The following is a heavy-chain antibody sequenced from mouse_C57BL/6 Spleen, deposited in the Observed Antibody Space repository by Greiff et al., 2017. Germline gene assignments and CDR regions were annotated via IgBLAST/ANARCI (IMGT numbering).Heavy chain of an antibody. CDR2: ISYDGSN. Sequence: EVKLMESGPGLVKPSQSLSLTCSVTGYSITSGYYWNWIRQFPGNKLEWMGYISYDGSNNYNPSLKNRISITRDTSKNQFFLKLNSVTTEDTATYYCARDLSLGYYFDYWGQGTTLTVSS. J-gene: IGHJ2*01. V-gene: IGHV3-6*01. CDR1: GYSITSGYY. D-gene: IGHD3-3*01. CDR3: ARDLSLGYYFDY.